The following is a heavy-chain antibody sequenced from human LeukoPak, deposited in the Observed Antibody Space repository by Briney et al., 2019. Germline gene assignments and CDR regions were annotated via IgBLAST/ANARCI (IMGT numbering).Heavy chain of an antibody. CDR3: ARGYATLAYEPFYFYY. V-gene: IGHV3-7*05. Sequence: GGSLRLSCAASGFTSSSNWMSWVRQAPGKGLEWVANIKQDGSEKYYVDSVKGRFIISRDNAKNSLYLQMNSLRAEDTAVYYWARGYATLAYEPFYFYYWGQGTLVTVSS. CDR2: IKQDGSEK. D-gene: IGHD3-3*01. CDR1: GFTSSSNW. J-gene: IGHJ4*02.